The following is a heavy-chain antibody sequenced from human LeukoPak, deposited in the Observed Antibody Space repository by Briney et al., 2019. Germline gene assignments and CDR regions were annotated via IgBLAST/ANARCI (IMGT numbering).Heavy chain of an antibody. CDR2: ISSSGSYI. Sequence: KPGGSLRLSCAASGFTFISYSINWVRQAPGKGLEWVSSISSSGSYIYYADSVRGRFTISRDNAKNSLYLQMNSLRAEDTAVYYCARGSSSWYLRPRGYYYMDVWGKGTTVTVSS. J-gene: IGHJ6*03. D-gene: IGHD6-13*01. V-gene: IGHV3-21*01. CDR3: ARGSSSWYLRPRGYYYMDV. CDR1: GFTFISYS.